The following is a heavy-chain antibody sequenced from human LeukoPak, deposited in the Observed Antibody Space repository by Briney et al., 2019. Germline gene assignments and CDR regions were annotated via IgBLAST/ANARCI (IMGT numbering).Heavy chain of an antibody. J-gene: IGHJ4*02. CDR3: ARYSGYDANLFDY. Sequence: ASVKVSCKASGYTFKSYDINWVRQATGQGLEWMGWMNPKSGNTGYTQKFQGTVTMTRNTSISTAYMELSRLRSDDTAVYYCARYSGYDANLFDYWGQGTLVTVSS. D-gene: IGHD5-12*01. V-gene: IGHV1-8*01. CDR1: GYTFKSYD. CDR2: MNPKSGNT.